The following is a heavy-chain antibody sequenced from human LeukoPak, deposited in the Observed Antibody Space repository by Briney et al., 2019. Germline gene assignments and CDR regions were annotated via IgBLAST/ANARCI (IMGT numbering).Heavy chain of an antibody. CDR2: ISGSGGST. D-gene: IGHD5-24*01. V-gene: IGHV3-23*01. Sequence: GGSPRLSCAASGFTFSSYAMSWVRQAPGKGLEWVSAISGSGGSTYYADSVKGRFTISRDNSKNTLYLQMNSLRAEDTAVYFCAKDDAWLQFNDWGQGTLVTVSS. CDR1: GFTFSSYA. J-gene: IGHJ4*02. CDR3: AKDDAWLQFND.